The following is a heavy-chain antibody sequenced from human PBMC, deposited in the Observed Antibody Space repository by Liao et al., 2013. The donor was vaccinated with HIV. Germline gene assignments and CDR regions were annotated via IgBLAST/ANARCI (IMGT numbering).Heavy chain of an antibody. Sequence: QVQLQESGPGLVKPSQTLSLTCSVSGGSISSGSYYWSWIRQPAGKGLEWIGRIYTSGSTYYNPSLKSRVTISVDTSKNQFSLKLRSVTAADTAVYYCARTTVTHPDYWGQGTLVTVSS. CDR1: GGSISSGSYY. CDR2: IYTSGST. V-gene: IGHV4-61*02. D-gene: IGHD4-17*01. J-gene: IGHJ4*02. CDR3: ARTTVTHPDY.